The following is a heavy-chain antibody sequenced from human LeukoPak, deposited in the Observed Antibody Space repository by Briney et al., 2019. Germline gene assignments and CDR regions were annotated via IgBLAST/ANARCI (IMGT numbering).Heavy chain of an antibody. Sequence: GESLKISCKGSGYSFTSYWIGWVRQMPGKGLEWMGIIYPGDSDTRYSPSFQGQVTISVDKSISTAYLQWSSLKASDTAMYYCARRYTHYDFWSGPSDYWGQGTLVTVSS. CDR3: ARRYTHYDFWSGPSDY. J-gene: IGHJ4*02. CDR1: GYSFTSYW. CDR2: IYPGDSDT. D-gene: IGHD3-3*01. V-gene: IGHV5-51*01.